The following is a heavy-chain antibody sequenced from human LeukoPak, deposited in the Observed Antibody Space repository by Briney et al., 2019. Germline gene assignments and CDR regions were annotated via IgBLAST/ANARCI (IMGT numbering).Heavy chain of an antibody. D-gene: IGHD3-10*01. CDR3: AREANYGSGSPDY. CDR1: GFTFSSYS. J-gene: IGHJ4*02. CDR2: ISSSSSYI. V-gene: IGHV3-21*01. Sequence: PEGSLRLSCAASGFTFSSYSINWVRQAPGKGLEWVSSISSSSSYIYYADSVKGRFTISRDNAKNSLYLQMNSLRAEDTAVYYCAREANYGSGSPDYWGQGTLVTVSS.